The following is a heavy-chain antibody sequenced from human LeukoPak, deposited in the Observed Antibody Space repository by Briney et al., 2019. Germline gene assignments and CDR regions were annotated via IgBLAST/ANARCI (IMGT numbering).Heavy chain of an antibody. D-gene: IGHD6-25*01. CDR2: IYTSGST. J-gene: IGHJ6*03. Sequence: PSETLSLTCTVSGGSISSYYWSWIRQPAGKGLEWIGRIYTSGSTNYNPSLKSRVTMSVDTSKNQFSLKPSSVTAADTAVYYCARDHGSETAYYYYYMDVWGKGTTVTVSS. CDR3: ARDHGSETAYYYYYMDV. V-gene: IGHV4-4*07. CDR1: GGSISSYY.